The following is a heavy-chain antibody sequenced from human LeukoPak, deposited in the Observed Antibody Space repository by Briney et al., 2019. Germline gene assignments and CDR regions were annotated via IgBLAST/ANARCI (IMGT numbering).Heavy chain of an antibody. D-gene: IGHD5/OR15-5a*01. CDR2: ISYDGSNK. V-gene: IGHV3-30*03. CDR1: GFTFSNYG. CDR3: ARDRSTTHFDY. J-gene: IGHJ4*02. Sequence: QPGRSLRLSCAASGFTFSNYGMHWVRQAPGKGLEWLAVISYDGSNKYYADSVKGRFTISRDNSRNTLFLQMDSLRAEDTAVYYCARDRSTTHFDYWGQGTLVTVSS.